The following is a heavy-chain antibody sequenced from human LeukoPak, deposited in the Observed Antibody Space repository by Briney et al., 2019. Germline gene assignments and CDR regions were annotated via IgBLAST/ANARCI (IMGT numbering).Heavy chain of an antibody. CDR1: GGSISSNY. CDR2: IYYSGST. Sequence: SETLSLTCTVSGGSISSNYWAWIRQPPGKGLEWIGYIYYSGSTNYNPSLKSRVTISLDTSKNQFSLKLTSVTAADTAAYYCAGHHPRNTVDFWGQGTLVTVSS. D-gene: IGHD2/OR15-2a*01. V-gene: IGHV4-59*08. J-gene: IGHJ4*02. CDR3: AGHHPRNTVDF.